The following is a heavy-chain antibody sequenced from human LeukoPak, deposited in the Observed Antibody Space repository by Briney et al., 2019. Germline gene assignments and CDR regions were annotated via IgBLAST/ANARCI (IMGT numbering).Heavy chain of an antibody. D-gene: IGHD6-13*01. Sequence: GGSLRLSCAASGFTVSSNYMSWVRQAPGKGLEWVSVIYSGGSTYYADSVKGRFTISRDNSKNTLYLQMNSLRAEDTAVYYCARSRGYSSRPYDYWGQGTLVTVSS. J-gene: IGHJ4*02. CDR2: IYSGGST. CDR3: ARSRGYSSRPYDY. CDR1: GFTVSSNY. V-gene: IGHV3-66*01.